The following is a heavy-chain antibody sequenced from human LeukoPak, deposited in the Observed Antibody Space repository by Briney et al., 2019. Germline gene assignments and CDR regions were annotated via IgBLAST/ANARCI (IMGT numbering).Heavy chain of an antibody. CDR2: IIPIFGTA. CDR3: ARDGEGDYSNYGWFDP. CDR1: GGTFSGYA. J-gene: IGHJ5*02. D-gene: IGHD4-11*01. Sequence: ASVKVSCKASGGTFSGYAISWVRQAPGQGLEWMGGIIPIFGTANYAQKFQGRVTITTDESTSTAYMELSSLRSEDTAVYYCARDGEGDYSNYGWFDPWGQGTLVTVSS. V-gene: IGHV1-69*05.